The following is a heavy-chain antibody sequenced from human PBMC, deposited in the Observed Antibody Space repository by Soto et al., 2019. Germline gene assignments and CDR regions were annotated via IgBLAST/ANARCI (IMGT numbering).Heavy chain of an antibody. CDR3: ARDYGRNFDY. CDR2: INHSGST. J-gene: IGHJ4*02. CDR1: GGSFSGYY. Sequence: QVQLQQWGAGLLKPSETLSLTCAVYGGSFSGYYWSWIRQPPGKGLEWIGEINHSGSTNYNPSLNTSATIAXDTSKTQFSLKRSSVTAADTAIYYCARDYGRNFDYWGQGTLVTVSS. V-gene: IGHV4-34*01. D-gene: IGHD3-10*01.